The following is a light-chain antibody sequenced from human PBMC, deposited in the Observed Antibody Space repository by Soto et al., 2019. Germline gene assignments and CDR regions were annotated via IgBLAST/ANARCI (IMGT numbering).Light chain of an antibody. CDR3: SSYINTNLV. CDR1: SSDIGGYNY. CDR2: DVN. Sequence: QSALTQPASVSGSPGQSITISCTGSSSDIGGYNYVSWYQQHPGKAPKVMIYDVNNRPSGVSNRFSGSKSGNTASLTISGLQAEDEADYYCSSYINTNLVFGGGTKLTVL. V-gene: IGLV2-14*01. J-gene: IGLJ2*01.